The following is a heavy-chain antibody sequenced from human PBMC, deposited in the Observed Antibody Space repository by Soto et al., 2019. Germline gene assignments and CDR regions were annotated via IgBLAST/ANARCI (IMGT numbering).Heavy chain of an antibody. V-gene: IGHV3-33*01. CDR3: ARDDCSGGRCYPDY. J-gene: IGHJ4*02. CDR1: GFTFSSYG. D-gene: IGHD2-15*01. Sequence: QVQLVESGGGVVQPGRSLRLSCAASGFTFSSYGMHWVRQAPGKGLEWVAVIWYDGSNKYYADSVKGRFTISRDNSKNTLYLQMNSLRAEDTGVYYCARDDCSGGRCYPDYWGQGTLVTVSS. CDR2: IWYDGSNK.